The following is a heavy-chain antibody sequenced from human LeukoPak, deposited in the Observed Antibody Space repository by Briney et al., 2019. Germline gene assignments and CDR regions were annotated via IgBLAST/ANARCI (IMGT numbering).Heavy chain of an antibody. V-gene: IGHV3-23*01. Sequence: GGSLRLSCAASGFTFSSNAMSWVRQAPGKGLEWVSTISGNGGGTYYADSVKGRFTISRDNAKNSLYLQMNSLRAEDTAVYYCARDLTGTNYWGQGTLVTVSS. CDR1: GFTFSSNA. D-gene: IGHD1-7*01. CDR3: ARDLTGTNY. CDR2: ISGNGGGT. J-gene: IGHJ4*02.